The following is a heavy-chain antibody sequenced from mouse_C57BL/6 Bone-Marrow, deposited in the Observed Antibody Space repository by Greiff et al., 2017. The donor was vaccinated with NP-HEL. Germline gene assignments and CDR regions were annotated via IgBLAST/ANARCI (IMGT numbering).Heavy chain of an antibody. Sequence: VQLQQSGAELVRPGTSVKMSCKASGYTFTNYWIGWAKQRPGHGLEWIGDIYPGGGYTNYNEKFKGKATLTADKSSSTAYMQFSSLTSEDSAIYYCARAAHYYGSSYGYWGQGTTLTVSS. CDR1: GYTFTNYW. CDR2: IYPGGGYT. D-gene: IGHD1-1*01. CDR3: ARAAHYYGSSYGY. J-gene: IGHJ2*01. V-gene: IGHV1-63*01.